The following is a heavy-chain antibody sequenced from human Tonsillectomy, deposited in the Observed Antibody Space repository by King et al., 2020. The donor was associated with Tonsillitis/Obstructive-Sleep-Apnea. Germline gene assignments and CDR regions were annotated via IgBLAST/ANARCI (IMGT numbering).Heavy chain of an antibody. V-gene: IGHV3-48*03. CDR2: ITSSASTI. D-gene: IGHD6-13*01. Sequence: DVQLVESGGGLVQPGGSLRLSCAASGFTFSNYEMNWVRQAPGKGLEWVSYITSSASTIYYADSVKGRFTISRDNAKNSLYLQMNSLRVEDTAVYYCARENLEAAAGFYMDVWGKGTPVTVSS. CDR3: ARENLEAAAGFYMDV. CDR1: GFTFSNYE. J-gene: IGHJ6*03.